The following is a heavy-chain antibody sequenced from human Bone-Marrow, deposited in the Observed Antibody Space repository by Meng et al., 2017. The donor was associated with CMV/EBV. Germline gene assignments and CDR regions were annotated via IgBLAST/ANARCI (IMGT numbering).Heavy chain of an antibody. D-gene: IGHD6-13*01. J-gene: IGHJ4*02. Sequence: ASVKVSCKASGYTFTSYGISWVRQAPGQGLEWMGWISAYNGNTNYAQKFQGRVTITADKSTSTAYMELSSLRSEDTAVYYCARGASGQLGYWGQGTLVTFSS. CDR1: GYTFTSYG. CDR2: ISAYNGNT. CDR3: ARGASGQLGY. V-gene: IGHV1-18*01.